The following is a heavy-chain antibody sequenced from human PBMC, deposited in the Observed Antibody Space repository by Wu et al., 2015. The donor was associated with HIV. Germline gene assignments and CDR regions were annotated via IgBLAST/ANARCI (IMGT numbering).Heavy chain of an antibody. V-gene: IGHV1-69*13. CDR1: GGTFSSYG. CDR2: IVPLFDAP. J-gene: IGHJ4*02. D-gene: IGHD3-10*01. CDR3: ARGGPNGGYYDTGIYYFDT. Sequence: QVQLVQSGTEGKKPGSSVRVSCKASGGTFSSYGFSWVRQAPGQGLEWMGRIVPLFDAPNYSQKFHDRLTITADRSTTTAYMELNNVRSEDTAVYFCARGGPNGGYYDTGIYYFDTWGQGTLVTVSS.